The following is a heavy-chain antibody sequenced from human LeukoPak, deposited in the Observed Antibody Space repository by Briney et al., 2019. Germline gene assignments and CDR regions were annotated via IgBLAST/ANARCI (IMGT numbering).Heavy chain of an antibody. CDR3: AREPGWEPPSPFFDY. Sequence: PSETLSLTCTVSGGSISSSSYYWGWIRQPPGKGLEWIGSIYYSGSTYYNPSLKSRVTISVDTSKNQFSLKLSSVTAADTAVYYCAREPGWEPPSPFFDYWGQGTLVTVSS. CDR2: IYYSGST. D-gene: IGHD1-26*01. CDR1: GGSISSSSYY. J-gene: IGHJ4*02. V-gene: IGHV4-39*07.